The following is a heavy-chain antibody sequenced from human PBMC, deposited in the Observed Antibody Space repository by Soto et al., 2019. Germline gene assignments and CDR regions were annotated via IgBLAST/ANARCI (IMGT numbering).Heavy chain of an antibody. Sequence: EVQLLESGGGLVQPGGSLRLSCEAYGITFGRFSMSWVRQAPGKGLEWVSVISGSGENTHYADSVKGRFTISRDNSKSTLYLQMNSLRADDTAVYYCANYYYYLDIWGKGTTVTVSS. J-gene: IGHJ6*03. V-gene: IGHV3-23*01. CDR2: ISGSGENT. CDR3: ANYYYYLDI. CDR1: GITFGRFS.